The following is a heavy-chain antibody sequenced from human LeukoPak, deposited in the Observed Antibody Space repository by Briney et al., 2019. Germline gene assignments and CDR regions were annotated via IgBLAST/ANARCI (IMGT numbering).Heavy chain of an antibody. CDR3: AKASSHEDYQHPFFYYFTLDF. CDR2: ISGSGGNT. CDR1: GFTFYRYV. Sequence: PGGSLRLSCSGPGFTFYRYVEGWGPQAPGKGLEWVSAISGSGGNTFYADSVKGRFTISRDNSKNTLYLQMNSLRAENTAVYYCAKASSHEDYQHPFFYYFTLDFWGKGTTVTVSS. D-gene: IGHD2-2*01. V-gene: IGHV3-23*01. J-gene: IGHJ6*03.